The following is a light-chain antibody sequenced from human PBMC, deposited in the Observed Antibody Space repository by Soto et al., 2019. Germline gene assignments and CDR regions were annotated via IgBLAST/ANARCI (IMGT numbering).Light chain of an antibody. Sequence: VLTQPPSVSGAPGQRVTISCTGSSSNIGAGYDVHWYQQLPGRAPKLLIYGNTNRPSGVPDRFSGSKSGTSASLAITGLQAEDEADYYCLSFDSSLSVVFGGGTKLTVL. V-gene: IGLV1-40*01. CDR2: GNT. CDR1: SSNIGAGYD. J-gene: IGLJ2*01. CDR3: LSFDSSLSVV.